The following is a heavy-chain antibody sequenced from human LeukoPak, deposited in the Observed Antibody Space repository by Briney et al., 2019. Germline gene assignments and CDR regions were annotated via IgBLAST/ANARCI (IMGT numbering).Heavy chain of an antibody. V-gene: IGHV4-34*01. J-gene: IGHJ4*02. Sequence: SETLSLTCAVYGGSFSGYYWSWIRQPPGKGLEWIGEINHSGSTNYNPSLKSRVTISVDTSKNQFSLKLISVTAADTAVYYCARKLRSGSYYLGAWGYFDYWGQGTLVTVS. CDR3: ARKLRSGSYYLGAWGYFDY. CDR2: INHSGST. CDR1: GGSFSGYY. D-gene: IGHD1-26*01.